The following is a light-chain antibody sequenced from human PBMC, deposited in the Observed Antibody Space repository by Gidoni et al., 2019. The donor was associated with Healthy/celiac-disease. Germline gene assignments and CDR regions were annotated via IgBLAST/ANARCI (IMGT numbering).Light chain of an antibody. V-gene: IGKV1-39*01. J-gene: IGKJ1*01. CDR3: QQSYSTPPT. CDR1: QSISSY. Sequence: DIQMTQSPSSLSASVGDRATITCRASQSISSYLNWYQQKPGKAPKLLIYAASSLQSGVPSSFSGSGSGTDFTLTISSLQPEDFATYYCQQSYSTPPTCGQGTKVEIK. CDR2: AAS.